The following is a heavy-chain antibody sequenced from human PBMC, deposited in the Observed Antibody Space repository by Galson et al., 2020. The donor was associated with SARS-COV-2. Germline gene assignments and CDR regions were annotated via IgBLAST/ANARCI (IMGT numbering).Heavy chain of an antibody. D-gene: IGHD2-21*01. V-gene: IGHV3-30*18. J-gene: IGHJ6*02. CDR3: AKEYSNLYYYYYGMDV. Sequence: TGGSLRLSCAASGFTFSYYGMHWVRQAPGKGLEWVAVISYDGSNKYYADSVKGRFTISRDNSKNTLYLQMNRLRAEDTAVYYCAKEYSNLYYYYYGMDVWGQGTTVTVSS. CDR1: GFTFSYYG. CDR2: ISYDGSNK.